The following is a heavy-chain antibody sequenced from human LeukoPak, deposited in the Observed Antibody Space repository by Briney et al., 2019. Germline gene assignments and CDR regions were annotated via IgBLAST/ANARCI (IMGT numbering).Heavy chain of an antibody. CDR1: GFTFSSYE. D-gene: IGHD6-19*01. V-gene: IGHV3-30*02. J-gene: IGHJ6*03. Sequence: GGSLRLSCAASGFTFSSYEMNWVRQAPGKGLEWVAFIRYDGSNKYYADSVRGRFTISRDNSKNTLYLHMNSLRAEDTAVYFCAKGSKAVLFTRDHYMDVWGKGTTVTISS. CDR2: IRYDGSNK. CDR3: AKGSKAVLFTRDHYMDV.